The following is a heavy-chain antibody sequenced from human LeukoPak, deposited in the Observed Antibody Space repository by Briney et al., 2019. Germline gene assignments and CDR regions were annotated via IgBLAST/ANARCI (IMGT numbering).Heavy chain of an antibody. CDR1: GYTFTSYA. CDR3: ARALYSNASNY. V-gene: IGHV1-3*01. J-gene: IGHJ4*02. CDR2: INAGNGDT. Sequence: ASVKVSCKASGYTFTSYAIHWVRQAPGQRLEWMGWINAGNGDTKYSQKFQGRVTITRDTPASTAYMELSSLRSEDTAVFYCARALYSNASNYWGQGTLVTVSS. D-gene: IGHD3-16*02.